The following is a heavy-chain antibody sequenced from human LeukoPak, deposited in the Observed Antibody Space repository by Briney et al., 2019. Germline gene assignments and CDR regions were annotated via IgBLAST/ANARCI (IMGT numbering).Heavy chain of an antibody. D-gene: IGHD1-26*01. V-gene: IGHV4-61*02. CDR2: IYTSGGT. Sequence: SETLSLTCTVSGGSISSGSYYWSWIRQPAGKGLEWIGRIYTSGGTNYNPSLKSRVTISVDTSKNQFSLKLSSVTAADTAVYYCARDGSGSYSSVYFDYWGQGTLVTVSS. CDR3: ARDGSGSYSSVYFDY. J-gene: IGHJ4*02. CDR1: GGSISSGSYY.